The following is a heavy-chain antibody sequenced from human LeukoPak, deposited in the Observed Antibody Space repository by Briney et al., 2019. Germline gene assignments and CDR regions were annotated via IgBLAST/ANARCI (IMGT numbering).Heavy chain of an antibody. CDR3: AREKGYYDILTGYYGASDI. CDR2: IYYSGST. J-gene: IGHJ3*02. Sequence: SETLSLTCTVSGGSISSGGYYWSWIRQHPGKGLEWIGYIYYSGSTYYNPSLKSRVTISVDTSKNQFSLKLSSVTAADTAVYYCAREKGYYDILTGYYGASDIWGQGTMVTVSS. D-gene: IGHD3-9*01. CDR1: GGSISSGGYY. V-gene: IGHV4-31*03.